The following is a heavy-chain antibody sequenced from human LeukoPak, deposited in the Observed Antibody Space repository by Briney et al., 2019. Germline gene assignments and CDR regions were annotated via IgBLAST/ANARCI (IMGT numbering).Heavy chain of an antibody. V-gene: IGHV4-34*01. CDR1: GGSFSGYY. J-gene: IGHJ4*02. CDR2: INHSGST. CDR3: ARGKGSGWTFDY. Sequence: KSSETLSLTCAVYGGSFSGYYWTWIRQPPGKGLEWIGEINHSGSTNYNPSLKSRVTISVDTSKNQFSLKLSSVTAAGTAVYYCARGKGSGWTFDYWGQGTLVTVSS. D-gene: IGHD6-19*01.